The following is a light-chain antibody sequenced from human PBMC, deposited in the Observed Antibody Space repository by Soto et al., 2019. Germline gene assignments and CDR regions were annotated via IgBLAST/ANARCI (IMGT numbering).Light chain of an antibody. J-gene: IGKJ4*01. CDR1: QSVSNF. CDR3: QQRRTWPPLT. V-gene: IGKV3-11*01. Sequence: EIVLTQSPATLSLSPGESATLSCRARQSVSNFLAWYQQTPGRAPRLLIYDASTRATGIPARFSGSGSGTDFALTISSLEPEDFAVYYCQQRRTWPPLTFGGGTKVEIK. CDR2: DAS.